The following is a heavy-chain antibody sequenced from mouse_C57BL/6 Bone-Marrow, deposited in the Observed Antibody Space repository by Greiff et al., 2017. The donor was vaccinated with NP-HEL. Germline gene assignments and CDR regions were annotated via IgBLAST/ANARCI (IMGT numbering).Heavy chain of an antibody. CDR1: GYTFTSYG. Sequence: QVQLQQSGAELARPGASVKLSCKASGYTFTSYGISWVKQRTGQGLEWIGEIYPRSGNTYYNEKFKGKATLTADKSSSTAYMELRSLTSEDSAVYFCARNGYFFMDYWGQGTSVTVSS. V-gene: IGHV1-81*01. CDR3: ARNGYFFMDY. CDR2: IYPRSGNT. J-gene: IGHJ4*01. D-gene: IGHD2-3*01.